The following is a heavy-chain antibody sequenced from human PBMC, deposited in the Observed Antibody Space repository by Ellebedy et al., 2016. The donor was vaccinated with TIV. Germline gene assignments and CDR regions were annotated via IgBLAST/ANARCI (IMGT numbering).Heavy chain of an antibody. Sequence: GESLKISCVASGFSFSDYGMHWVCQAPGKGLEWVANISKDGRSKKHGDSVKSRFTISRNNSKRTVDLQMHSPRAEDTAVYFCTKDRTPGDGYWVFDNWGQGTLVSVSS. CDR2: ISKDGRSK. J-gene: IGHJ4*02. D-gene: IGHD5-18*01. CDR1: GFSFSDYG. V-gene: IGHV3-30*18. CDR3: TKDRTPGDGYWVFDN.